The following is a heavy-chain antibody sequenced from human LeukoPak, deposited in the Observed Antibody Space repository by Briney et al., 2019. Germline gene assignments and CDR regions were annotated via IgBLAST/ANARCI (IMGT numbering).Heavy chain of an antibody. D-gene: IGHD3-3*01. CDR2: MNPNSGNT. J-gene: IGHJ4*02. Sequence: ASVKVSCKASGYTFTSYDINWVRQATGQGLEWMGWMNPNSGNTGYAQKFQGRVTMTRNTSMSTAYMELSSLRSEDTAVYYCARGSQGWYYDFWSGYYAFDYWGQGALVTVSS. CDR3: ARGSQGWYYDFWSGYYAFDY. V-gene: IGHV1-8*01. CDR1: GYTFTSYD.